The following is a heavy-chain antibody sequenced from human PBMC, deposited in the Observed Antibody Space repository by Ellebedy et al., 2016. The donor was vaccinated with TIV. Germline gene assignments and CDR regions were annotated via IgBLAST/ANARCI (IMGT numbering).Heavy chain of an antibody. Sequence: GESLKISCAASGFIFSSYAMHWVRQAPGKGLEWVAVISYDGSNKYYADSVKGRFTISRDNSKNTLYLQMNSLRAEDTAVYYCARDRVHYAHFDYWGHGTLVTVSS. V-gene: IGHV3-30-3*01. CDR2: ISYDGSNK. J-gene: IGHJ4*01. CDR3: ARDRVHYAHFDY. CDR1: GFIFSSYA. D-gene: IGHD4-17*01.